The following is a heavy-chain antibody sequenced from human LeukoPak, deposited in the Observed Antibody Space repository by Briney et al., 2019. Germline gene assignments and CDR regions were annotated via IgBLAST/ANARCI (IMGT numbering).Heavy chain of an antibody. D-gene: IGHD2-15*01. CDR1: GFTFSDYE. CDR3: GRVSYCSSGRCESGAFDI. CDR2: ISSSGSTI. Sequence: PGGSLRLSCAASGFTFSDYEMNWVRQAPGKGLEWVSYISSSGSTIFYADSMKGRFTTSRDNAKNSLYLQMNSLRAEDTAVYYCGRVSYCSSGRCESGAFDIWGQGTMVTVSS. J-gene: IGHJ3*02. V-gene: IGHV3-48*03.